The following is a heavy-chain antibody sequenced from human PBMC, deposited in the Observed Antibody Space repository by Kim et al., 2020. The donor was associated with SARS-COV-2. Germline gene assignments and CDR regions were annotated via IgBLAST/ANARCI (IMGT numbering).Heavy chain of an antibody. Sequence: GGSLRLSCAASGFTVSSNYMSWVRQAPGKGLEWVSVIYSGGSTYYADSVKGRFTISRDNSKNTLYLQMNSLRAEDTAVYYCAREQLLDAFDIWGQGTMVTVSS. CDR3: AREQLLDAFDI. CDR1: GFTVSSNY. V-gene: IGHV3-53*01. J-gene: IGHJ3*02. D-gene: IGHD1-26*01. CDR2: IYSGGST.